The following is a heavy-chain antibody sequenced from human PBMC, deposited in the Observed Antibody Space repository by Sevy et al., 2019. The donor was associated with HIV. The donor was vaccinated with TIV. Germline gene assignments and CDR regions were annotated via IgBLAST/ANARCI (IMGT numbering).Heavy chain of an antibody. D-gene: IGHD1-1*01. Sequence: SENLSLTCTVSGGSISSYYWSWIRQPPGKGLEWIGYIYYSGSTNYNPSLKSRVTISVDTSKNQFSLKLSSVTAADTAVDYCAREGAGTTGTTGGHYYYYGMDVWGHGTTVTVSS. V-gene: IGHV4-59*13. CDR1: GGSISSYY. CDR2: IYYSGST. CDR3: AREGAGTTGTTGGHYYYYGMDV. J-gene: IGHJ6*02.